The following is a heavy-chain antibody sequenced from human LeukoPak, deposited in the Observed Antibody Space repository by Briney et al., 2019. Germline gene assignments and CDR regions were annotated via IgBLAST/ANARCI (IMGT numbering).Heavy chain of an antibody. Sequence: SETLPLTCTVCGGSISSSSYYGGWIRQPPGKGLEWIGSIYYSGSTYYNPSLKSRVTISVDTSKNQFSLKLSSVTAADTAVYYCARPERRYSYGEPFDDWGQGTLVTVSS. D-gene: IGHD5-18*01. CDR1: GGSISSSSYY. V-gene: IGHV4-39*01. CDR2: IYYSGST. J-gene: IGHJ4*02. CDR3: ARPERRYSYGEPFDD.